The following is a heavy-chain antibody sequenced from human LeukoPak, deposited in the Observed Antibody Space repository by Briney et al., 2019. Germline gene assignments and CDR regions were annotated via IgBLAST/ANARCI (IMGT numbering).Heavy chain of an antibody. CDR3: AREDDFWSGYSGWFDP. CDR1: GYTFTGNY. V-gene: IGHV1-2*02. Sequence: ASVKVPCKASGYTFTGNYMHWVRQAPGQGLEWMGWINPNSGGTNYAQKFQGRVTMTRDTSISTAYMELSRLRSDDTAVYYCAREDDFWSGYSGWFDPWGQGTLVTVS. J-gene: IGHJ5*02. D-gene: IGHD3-3*01. CDR2: INPNSGGT.